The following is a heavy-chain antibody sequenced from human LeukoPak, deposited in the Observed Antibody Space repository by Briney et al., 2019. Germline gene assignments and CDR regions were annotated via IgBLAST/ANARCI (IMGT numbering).Heavy chain of an antibody. V-gene: IGHV1-3*01. CDR3: ARAMKGYSYVDY. CDR2: INAGNGNT. J-gene: IGHJ4*02. CDR1: GYTFTSYA. Sequence: ASVKVSCKASGYTFTSYAMHWVRQAPGQRLEWMGWINAGNGNTKYSQKFQGRVTITRDTSASTAYMELSSLRSEDTAVYYCARAMKGYSYVDYGGQGTLVTVSS. D-gene: IGHD5-18*01.